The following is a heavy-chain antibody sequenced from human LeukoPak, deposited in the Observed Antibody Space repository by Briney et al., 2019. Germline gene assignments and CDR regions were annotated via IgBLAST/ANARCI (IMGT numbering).Heavy chain of an antibody. J-gene: IGHJ4*02. Sequence: GESLRISCKGSGYSFTSYWISWVRQMPGKGREWMGRIDPSDSYTNYSPSFQGHVTISADKSISTAYLQWSSLKASDTAMYYCARTYYDILTGYSSYYFDYWGQGTLVTVSS. D-gene: IGHD3-9*01. CDR3: ARTYYDILTGYSSYYFDY. CDR1: GYSFTSYW. V-gene: IGHV5-10-1*01. CDR2: IDPSDSYT.